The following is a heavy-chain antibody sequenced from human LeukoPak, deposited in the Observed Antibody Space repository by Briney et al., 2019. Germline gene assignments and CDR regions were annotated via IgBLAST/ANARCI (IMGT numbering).Heavy chain of an antibody. CDR2: IGIDSGNT. V-gene: IGHV3-48*01. Sequence: GGSLRLSCAASGFTFSDYSMNWVRQAPGRGLGWISYIGIDSGNTNYADSVKGRFTISGDKAKNSLYLQMNSLRVEDTAVYYCARDYKYAFDNWGQGTLVTVSS. J-gene: IGHJ4*02. D-gene: IGHD5-24*01. CDR3: ARDYKYAFDN. CDR1: GFTFSDYS.